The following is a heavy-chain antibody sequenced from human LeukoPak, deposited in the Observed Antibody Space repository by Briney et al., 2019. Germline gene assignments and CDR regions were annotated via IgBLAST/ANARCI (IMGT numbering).Heavy chain of an antibody. CDR1: GYTFTGYY. D-gene: IGHD3-16*02. J-gene: IGHJ4*02. V-gene: IGHV1-2*02. Sequence: GASVKVSCKASGYTFTGYYMHWVRQAPGQGLEWMGWINPNSGGTNYAQKFQGRVTMTRDTSISTAYMELSRLRSDDTAVYYCAGDYVWGSYRHDYWGQGTLVTVSS. CDR3: AGDYVWGSYRHDY. CDR2: INPNSGGT.